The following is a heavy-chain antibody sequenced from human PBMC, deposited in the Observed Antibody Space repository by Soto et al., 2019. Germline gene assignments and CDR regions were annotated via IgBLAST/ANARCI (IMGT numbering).Heavy chain of an antibody. Sequence: EVQLVESGGGLVQPGGSLKLSCAASGFTFSDSAMHWVRQASGKGLEWVGRIRSKVNTYATAYAASVKGRFTISRDDSMNTAELQMNSLKTEDTAVYYCTRRRDWTAMDPLDYWGQGTLVTVSS. CDR2: IRSKVNTYAT. D-gene: IGHD5-18*01. CDR3: TRRRDWTAMDPLDY. V-gene: IGHV3-73*02. CDR1: GFTFSDSA. J-gene: IGHJ4*02.